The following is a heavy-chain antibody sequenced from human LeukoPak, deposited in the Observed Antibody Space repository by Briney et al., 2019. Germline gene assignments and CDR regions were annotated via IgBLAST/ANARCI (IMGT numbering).Heavy chain of an antibody. CDR2: ISYDGSNK. Sequence: PGGSLRLACAASGFTFSSYGMHWVRQAPGKGLEWVAVISYDGSNKYYADSVKGRFTISRDNSKNTLYLKMNSLRAEDTAVYYCARIYCSSTSCYGYYFDYWGQGTLVTVSS. D-gene: IGHD2-2*01. V-gene: IGHV3-30*03. CDR1: GFTFSSYG. CDR3: ARIYCSSTSCYGYYFDY. J-gene: IGHJ4*02.